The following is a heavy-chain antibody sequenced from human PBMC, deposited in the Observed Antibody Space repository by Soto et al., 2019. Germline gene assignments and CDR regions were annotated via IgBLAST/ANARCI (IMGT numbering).Heavy chain of an antibody. CDR3: ARAYYYDSSGYYPFDY. V-gene: IGHV3-33*01. CDR2: IWYDGSNK. D-gene: IGHD3-22*01. J-gene: IGHJ4*02. Sequence: GGSLRLSCAASGFTFSSYGMHWVRQAPGKGLEWVAVIWYDGSNKYYADSVKGRFTIPRDNSKNTLYLQMNSLRAEDTAVYYCARAYYYDSSGYYPFDYWGQGTLVTVSS. CDR1: GFTFSSYG.